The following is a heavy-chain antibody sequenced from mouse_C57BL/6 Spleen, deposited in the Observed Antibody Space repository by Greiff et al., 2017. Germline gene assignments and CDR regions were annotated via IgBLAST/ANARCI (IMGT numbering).Heavy chain of an antibody. V-gene: IGHV3-6*01. CDR3: ANYYGSSFDY. D-gene: IGHD1-1*01. Sequence: EVQLVESGPGLVKPSQSLSLTCSVTGYSITSGYYWNWIRQFPGNKLEWMGYISYDGSNNYNPSLKNRISITRDTSKNQFFLKLNSVTTEDTATYYCANYYGSSFDYWGQGTTLTVSS. J-gene: IGHJ2*01. CDR2: ISYDGSN. CDR1: GYSITSGYY.